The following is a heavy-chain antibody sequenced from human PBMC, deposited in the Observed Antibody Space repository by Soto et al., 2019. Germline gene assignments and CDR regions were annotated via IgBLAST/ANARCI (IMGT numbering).Heavy chain of an antibody. J-gene: IGHJ4*02. CDR3: AKEGLRNYDILTGFDY. CDR1: GFTFSVYY. V-gene: IGHV3-11*01. CDR2: ISSSGDSI. Sequence: PGGSLRLTCAASGFTFSVYYVSWIRQAPGKGLEWLSYISSSGDSIYYAASVKGRITISRDNAKNTLYLQMNSLRAEDTAVYYCAKEGLRNYDILTGFDYWGQGTLVTVSS. D-gene: IGHD3-9*01.